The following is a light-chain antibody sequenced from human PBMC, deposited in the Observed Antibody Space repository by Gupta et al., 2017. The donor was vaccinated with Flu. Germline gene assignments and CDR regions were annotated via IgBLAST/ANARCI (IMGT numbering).Light chain of an antibody. Sequence: DIQMTQSPPTLAASVGDRVTLTCRASQNVNSWLAWYQQRPGKAPTLLIYKASTLHTGVSSRFSGRGSGTEFTLTISSLQPDDLATYYCQQYDMFPKTFGQGTKVELK. J-gene: IGKJ1*01. CDR3: QQYDMFPKT. CDR1: QNVNSW. CDR2: KAS. V-gene: IGKV1-5*03.